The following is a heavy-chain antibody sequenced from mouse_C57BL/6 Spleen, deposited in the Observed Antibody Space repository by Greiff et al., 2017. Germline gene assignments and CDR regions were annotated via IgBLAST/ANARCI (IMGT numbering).Heavy chain of an antibody. V-gene: IGHV14-1*01. CDR1: GFNIKDSY. J-gene: IGHJ2*01. Sequence: VQLQQSGAELVRPGASVKLSCTASGFNIKDSYMHWVKQRPEQGLEWIGRSDPEAGDTEYAPKFQGKATMTADTSSNTAYLQLSSLTSEDTAVYYGTTLMVTTGGFDYWGQGTTLTVSS. CDR3: TTLMVTTGGFDY. D-gene: IGHD2-2*01. CDR2: SDPEAGDT.